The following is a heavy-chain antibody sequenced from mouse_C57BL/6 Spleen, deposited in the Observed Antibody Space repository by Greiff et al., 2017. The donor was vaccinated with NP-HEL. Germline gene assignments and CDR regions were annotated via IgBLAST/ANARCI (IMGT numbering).Heavy chain of an antibody. CDR3: ARFYGSSYGVAY. Sequence: EVQLQQSGPELVKPGASVKISCKASGYTFTDYYMNWVKQSLGKSLEWIGDINPNNGGTSYNQKFKGKATLTVDKSSSTAYMELRSLTSEDSAVYYWARFYGSSYGVAYWGQGTLVTVSA. V-gene: IGHV1-26*01. D-gene: IGHD1-1*01. CDR2: INPNNGGT. CDR1: GYTFTDYY. J-gene: IGHJ3*01.